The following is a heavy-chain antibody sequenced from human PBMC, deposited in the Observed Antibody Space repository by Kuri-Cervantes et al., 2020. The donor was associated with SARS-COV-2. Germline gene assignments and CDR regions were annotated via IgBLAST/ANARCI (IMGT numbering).Heavy chain of an antibody. D-gene: IGHD2-21*01. CDR1: GFTFNNYA. CDR3: ARGRVGVQDF. J-gene: IGHJ4*02. Sequence: GESLKISCAASGFTFNNYAMHWVRQTPGEGLEWVAITSYDGTSKYYADSVKGRFTISRDNSKNTLYLQMNNLRGDDTAVYFCARGRVGVQDFWGQGTLVTVFS. V-gene: IGHV3-30-3*01. CDR2: TSYDGTSK.